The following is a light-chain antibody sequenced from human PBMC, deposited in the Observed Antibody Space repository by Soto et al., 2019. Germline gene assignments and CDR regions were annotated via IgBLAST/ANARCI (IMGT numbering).Light chain of an antibody. Sequence: EIVLTQSPGTLSLSPGERATLSCRASQSVSSSYLAWYQQKPGQAPRLLIYGASSRAAGIPDRFSGSGSVTDFTLTISTLEPDDFAVYYCQQYDSSPFTFGGGTKVEIK. J-gene: IGKJ4*01. CDR1: QSVSSSY. V-gene: IGKV3-20*01. CDR2: GAS. CDR3: QQYDSSPFT.